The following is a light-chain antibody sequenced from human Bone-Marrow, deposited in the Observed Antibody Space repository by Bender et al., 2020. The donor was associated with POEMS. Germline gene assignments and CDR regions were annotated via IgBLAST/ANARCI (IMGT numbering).Light chain of an antibody. CDR1: SSDVGSYNL. V-gene: IGLV2-14*02. J-gene: IGLJ1*01. CDR2: DVN. Sequence: QSALTQPASVSGSPGQSITISCTGTSSDVGSYNLVSWYQQYPGKAPKLMMYDVNNRPSGVSGRFSGSKSGNTASLTVSGLQAEDEADYYCSSYAGSNAYVFGAGTKVTVL. CDR3: SSYAGSNAYV.